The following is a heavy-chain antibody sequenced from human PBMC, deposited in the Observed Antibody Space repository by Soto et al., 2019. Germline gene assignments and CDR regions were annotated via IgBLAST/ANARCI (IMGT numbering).Heavy chain of an antibody. CDR3: ARDGGRHSGGIDY. V-gene: IGHV1-69*01. Sequence: QVQLVQSGAEVKKPGSSVKVSCKASGGTFSSYSINWVRQAPGEGLEWMGEIIPIFGTANYAQKFQGRVTITADDSSGTAYMELGSLRSEDTAVYYCARDGGRHSGGIDYWGQGALVTVAS. J-gene: IGHJ4*02. CDR1: GGTFSSYS. D-gene: IGHD1-26*01. CDR2: IIPIFGTA.